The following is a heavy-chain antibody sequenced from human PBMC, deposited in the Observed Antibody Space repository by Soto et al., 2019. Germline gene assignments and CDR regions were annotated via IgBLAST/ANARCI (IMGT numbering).Heavy chain of an antibody. CDR1: GGPFRNYP. D-gene: IGHD1-1*01. J-gene: IGHJ4*02. V-gene: IGHV1-69*01. CDR2: IIPIVGIP. Sequence: QVQLVQSGAEVKKPGSSVKVSCKASGGPFRNYPFSWVRQAPGQGLEWMGGIIPIVGIPNYAQKFQGRVTITADEYTTTVHMELSSRRSEDTDGYYCARVLEFRDGYISNFDFWGQGTLVTVSS. CDR3: ARVLEFRDGYISNFDF.